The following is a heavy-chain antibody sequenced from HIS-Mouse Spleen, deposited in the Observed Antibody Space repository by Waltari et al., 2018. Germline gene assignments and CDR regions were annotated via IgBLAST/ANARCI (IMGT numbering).Heavy chain of an antibody. Sequence: QVQLVQSGAEVKKPGASVKVSCKASGYTFTGYYMHWVRQAPGQGLEWMGWINPNRGGTNYAQKFKGRVTMNRDTSISTAYMELSRLRSDDTAVYYCARGNQLTKVHYWGQGTLVTVSS. V-gene: IGHV1-2*02. CDR2: INPNRGGT. J-gene: IGHJ4*02. CDR3: ARGNQLTKVHY. CDR1: GYTFTGYY. D-gene: IGHD2-2*01.